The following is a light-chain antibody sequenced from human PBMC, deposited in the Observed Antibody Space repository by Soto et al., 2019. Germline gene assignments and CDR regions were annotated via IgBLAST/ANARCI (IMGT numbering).Light chain of an antibody. CDR1: SGDIGYYNL. CDR2: EGT. CDR3: CSYAVTSTYV. Sequence: QSALTQPASVSGSPGQSITISCTGTSGDIGYYNLVSWYQHHPGKAPKFLIYEGTKRPSGVSSRFSGSKSGNTASLTISGLQAEDEAYYYCCSYAVTSTYVFGTGTKVTVL. V-gene: IGLV2-23*01. J-gene: IGLJ1*01.